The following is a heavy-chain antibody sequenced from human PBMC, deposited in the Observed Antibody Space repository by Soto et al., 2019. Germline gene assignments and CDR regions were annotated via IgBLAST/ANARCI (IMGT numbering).Heavy chain of an antibody. D-gene: IGHD3-16*01. J-gene: IGHJ4*02. V-gene: IGHV2-5*01. CDR2: IYWHDDK. Sequence: GSGPTLVNPIQALTLTCTFSGFSLSTTGVGVSWIRQPPGKALEWLALIYWHDDKRYSPSLKSRLTITKDTSKNQVVLTMTNMDPVDTATYYCAHRGGATVSLYYCDCWGQGALVTVSS. CDR1: GFSLSTTGVG. CDR3: AHRGGATVSLYYCDC.